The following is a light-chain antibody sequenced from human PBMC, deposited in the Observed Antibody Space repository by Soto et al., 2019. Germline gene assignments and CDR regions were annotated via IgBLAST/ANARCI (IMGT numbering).Light chain of an antibody. Sequence: QSVLTQPASVSGSPGQSITISCTGTPSDVGSYNLVSWYQQHPGKAPKLMIYEVIKRPSGVSNRFSASKSGNTASLTISGLQAEDEADYYCCSYAGSSTLVFGGGTKLTVL. V-gene: IGLV2-23*02. CDR2: EVI. J-gene: IGLJ3*02. CDR3: CSYAGSSTLV. CDR1: PSDVGSYNL.